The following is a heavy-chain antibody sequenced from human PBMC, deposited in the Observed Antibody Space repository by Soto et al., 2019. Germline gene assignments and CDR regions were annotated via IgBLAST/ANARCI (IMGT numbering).Heavy chain of an antibody. J-gene: IGHJ5*02. D-gene: IGHD6-25*01. CDR3: AREGGTFIAGFEL. CDR2: ISQSGNS. CDR1: GESLSGFY. Sequence: QVQLQQWGTGQLKISETLSLTCAVYGESLSGFYWSWIRQAPGKGLECIGEISQSGNSRYNPSLKSRFTLSVDSPTNQFSLNLSSVTAADTALYYCAREGGTFIAGFELRGQGTPVSVSS. V-gene: IGHV4-34*01.